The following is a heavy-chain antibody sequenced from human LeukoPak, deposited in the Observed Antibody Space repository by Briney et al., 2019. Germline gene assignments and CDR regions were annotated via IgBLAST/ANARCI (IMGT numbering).Heavy chain of an antibody. Sequence: GGSLRLSCAASGFTVSSNYMSWVRQAPGKGLGWVSVIYSGGSTYYADSVKGRFTISRDNSKNTLYLQMNSLRAEDTAVYYCARDMGRGVRPGGYWGQGTLVTVSS. J-gene: IGHJ4*02. CDR3: ARDMGRGVRPGGY. CDR1: GFTVSSNY. V-gene: IGHV3-53*01. D-gene: IGHD3-10*01. CDR2: IYSGGST.